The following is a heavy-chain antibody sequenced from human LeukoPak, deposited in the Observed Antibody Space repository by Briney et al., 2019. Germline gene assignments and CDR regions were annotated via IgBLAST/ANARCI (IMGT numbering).Heavy chain of an antibody. J-gene: IGHJ4*02. CDR1: GFTFDDYA. D-gene: IGHD6-13*01. V-gene: IGHV3-9*01. CDR2: ISWNSGSI. CDR3: AKGDQYSSSWYPFDY. Sequence: GGSLRLSCAASGFTFDDYAMHWVRQAPGKGLEWVSGISWNSGSIGYADSVKGRFTISRDNAKNSLYLQMNSLRAEDTALYYCAKGDQYSSSWYPFDYWGQGTLVTVSS.